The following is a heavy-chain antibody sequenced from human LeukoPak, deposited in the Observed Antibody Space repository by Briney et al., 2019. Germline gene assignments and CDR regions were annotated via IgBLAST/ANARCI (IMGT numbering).Heavy chain of an antibody. CDR1: GGSMSGYY. J-gene: IGHJ4*02. CDR2: IYSSGYS. D-gene: IGHD4-11*01. CDR3: AGNDYGNSDFDY. Sequence: SETLSLTCTVSGGSMSGYYWSWIRQPPGKELEWIGHIYSSGYSSYNPSLKSRVTMSVDTSKNHFSLKVPSVTAADTAMYYCAGNDYGNSDFDYWGQGTLVTVSS. V-gene: IGHV4-4*08.